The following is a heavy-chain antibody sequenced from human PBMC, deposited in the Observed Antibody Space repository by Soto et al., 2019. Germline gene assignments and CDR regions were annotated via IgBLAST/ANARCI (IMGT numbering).Heavy chain of an antibody. V-gene: IGHV4-31*03. CDR1: GGSISSGGYY. D-gene: IGHD3-3*01. CDR3: ARGGPHGSGYRPYYYYGMDV. CDR2: IYYSGST. J-gene: IGHJ6*02. Sequence: QVQLQESGPGLVKPSQTLSLTCTVSGGSISSGGYYWSWIRQHPGKGLEWIGYIYYSGSTYYNPSLKSRVTISVDTSKNQFSLKLSSVTAADTAVYYCARGGPHGSGYRPYYYYGMDVWGQGTTVTVSS.